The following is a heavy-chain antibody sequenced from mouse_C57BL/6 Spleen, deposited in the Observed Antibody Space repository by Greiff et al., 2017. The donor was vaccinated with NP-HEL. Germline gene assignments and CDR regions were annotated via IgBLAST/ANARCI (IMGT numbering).Heavy chain of an antibody. D-gene: IGHD3-2*01. J-gene: IGHJ2*01. CDR1: GFTFSSYA. Sequence: DVMLVESGEGLVKPGGSLKLSCAASGFTFSSYAMSWVRQTPEKRLEWVAYISSGGDYIYYADTVKGRFTISRDNARNTLYLQMSSLKSEDTAMYYCTREELDSSYFDYWGQGTTLTVSS. CDR3: TREELDSSYFDY. V-gene: IGHV5-9-1*02. CDR2: ISSGGDYI.